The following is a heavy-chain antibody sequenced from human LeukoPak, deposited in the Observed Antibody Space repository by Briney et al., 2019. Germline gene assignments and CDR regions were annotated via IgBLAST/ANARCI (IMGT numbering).Heavy chain of an antibody. D-gene: IGHD6-13*01. J-gene: IGHJ4*02. V-gene: IGHV4-38-2*02. Sequence: PSETLSLTCTVSGYSISTGYYWDWIRQPPGKGLEWIGTFYHSGSTYYNPSLKSRVTISLDTSKNQFSLKLTSVIAADTAVYFCARSGTYQYSSTSDYWGQGTLVTVSS. CDR2: FYHSGST. CDR3: ARSGTYQYSSTSDY. CDR1: GYSISTGYY.